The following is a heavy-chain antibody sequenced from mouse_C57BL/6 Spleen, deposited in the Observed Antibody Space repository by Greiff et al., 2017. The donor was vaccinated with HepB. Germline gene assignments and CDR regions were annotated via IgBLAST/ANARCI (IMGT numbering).Heavy chain of an antibody. D-gene: IGHD3-2*02. Sequence: QVQLQQSGPELVKPGASVKISCKASGYAFSSSWMNWVKQRPGKGLEWIGRIYPGDGDTNYNGKFKGKATLTADKSSSTAYMQLSSLTSEDSAVYFCARGQLRPYAMDYWGQGTSVTVSS. CDR2: IYPGDGDT. CDR1: GYAFSSSW. V-gene: IGHV1-82*01. J-gene: IGHJ4*01. CDR3: ARGQLRPYAMDY.